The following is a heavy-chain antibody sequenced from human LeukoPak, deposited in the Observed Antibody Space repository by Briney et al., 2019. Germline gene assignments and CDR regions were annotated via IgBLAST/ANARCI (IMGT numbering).Heavy chain of an antibody. CDR3: TRGTWAMRYYYYMDV. CDR1: GFTFSNAW. D-gene: IGHD7-27*01. J-gene: IGHJ6*03. Sequence: GGSLRLSCAASGFTFSNAWMSWVRQAPGKGLEWVGRIKSKTDGGTTDYAAPVKGRFTISRDDSKNTLYLQMNSLKTEDTAVYYCTRGTWAMRYYYYMDVWGKGTTVTVSS. CDR2: IKSKTDGGTT. V-gene: IGHV3-15*01.